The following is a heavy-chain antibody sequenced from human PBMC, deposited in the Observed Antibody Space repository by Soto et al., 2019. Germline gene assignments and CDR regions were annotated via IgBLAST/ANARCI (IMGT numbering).Heavy chain of an antibody. Sequence: PSETLSLTCSVSGAALNSGNYYWSWIRQVPGKGLEWIGHIYVTGAVDYNPSLRDLITISQDTSERQFSLNLRLVTAADTAVYYCARLRIATNNYKWFDPWGQGTLVNVS. D-gene: IGHD2-21*01. CDR3: ARLRIATNNYKWFDP. V-gene: IGHV4-31*01. J-gene: IGHJ5*02. CDR2: IYVTGAV. CDR1: GAALNSGNYY.